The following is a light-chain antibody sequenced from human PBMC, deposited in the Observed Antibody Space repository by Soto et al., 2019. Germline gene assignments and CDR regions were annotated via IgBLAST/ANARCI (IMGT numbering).Light chain of an antibody. CDR2: DVT. V-gene: IGLV2-14*01. CDR3: SSFTSSSTRVV. Sequence: QTVVTQPTSVSGSPGQSITISCTGTSSDVGGFNYVSWYQQHPGKAPKLMIYDVTSRPSGVSNRFSGSKSGNTASLVISGLLAEDEADYYCSSFTSSSTRVVFGGGTKVTVL. CDR1: SSDVGGFNY. J-gene: IGLJ2*01.